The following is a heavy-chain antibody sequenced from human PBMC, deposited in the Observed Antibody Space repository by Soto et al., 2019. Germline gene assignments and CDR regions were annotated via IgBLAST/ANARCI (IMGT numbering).Heavy chain of an antibody. CDR2: ISSIGVAT. CDR1: GFTFSIHE. Sequence: VGSLRLSCAASGFTFSIHEMNWVRQAPGKGLEWVSYISSIGVATYYADSVKGRFTISRDNAKNSLYLQMNSLRAEDTAVYYCAREGRVGGIDYWGQGTPVTVSS. CDR3: AREGRVGGIDY. D-gene: IGHD6-19*01. J-gene: IGHJ4*02. V-gene: IGHV3-48*03.